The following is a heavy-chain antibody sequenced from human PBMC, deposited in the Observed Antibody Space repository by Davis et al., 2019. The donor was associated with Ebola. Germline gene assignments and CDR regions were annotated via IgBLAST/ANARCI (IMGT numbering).Heavy chain of an antibody. CDR2: ISAYNGNT. CDR1: GGTFSSYA. CDR3: ARVRLQLGYCSSTSCYASSWFDP. Sequence: ASVKVSCKASGGTFSSYAISWVRQAPGQGLEWMGWISAYNGNTNYAQKLQGRVTMTTDTSTSTAYMELRSLRSDDTAVYYCARVRLQLGYCSSTSCYASSWFDPWGQGTLVTVSS. J-gene: IGHJ5*02. V-gene: IGHV1-18*01. D-gene: IGHD2-2*01.